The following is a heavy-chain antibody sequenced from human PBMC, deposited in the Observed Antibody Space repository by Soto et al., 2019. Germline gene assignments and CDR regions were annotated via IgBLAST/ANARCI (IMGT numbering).Heavy chain of an antibody. Sequence: GGSLRLSCAASGFTFSNYAVSWVRQAPGKGLEWVSAISGSGGTTYYADSVKGRFTISRDNSKDTLHLQMNSLRAEDTAIYYCAKTPRQWLVYFDYWGQGALVTVSS. CDR1: GFTFSNYA. D-gene: IGHD6-19*01. J-gene: IGHJ4*02. CDR3: AKTPRQWLVYFDY. CDR2: ISGSGGTT. V-gene: IGHV3-23*01.